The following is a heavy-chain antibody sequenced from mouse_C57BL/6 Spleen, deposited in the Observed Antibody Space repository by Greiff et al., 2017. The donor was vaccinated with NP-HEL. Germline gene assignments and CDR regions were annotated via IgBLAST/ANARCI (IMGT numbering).Heavy chain of an antibody. CDR1: GYAFSSSW. D-gene: IGHD2-4*01. Sequence: VQLQQSGPELVKPGASVKISCKASGYAFSSSWMNWVKQRPGKGLEWIGRIYPGDGDTNYNGKFKDKATLTADKSSSTAYRQLSSLTSEDSAVYFCASSLLYDYDDYWGQGTTLTVSS. CDR3: ASSLLYDYDDY. V-gene: IGHV1-82*01. J-gene: IGHJ2*01. CDR2: IYPGDGDT.